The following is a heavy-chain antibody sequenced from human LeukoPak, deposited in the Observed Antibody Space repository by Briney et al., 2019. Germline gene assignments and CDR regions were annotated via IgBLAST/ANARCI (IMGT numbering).Heavy chain of an antibody. D-gene: IGHD6-13*01. CDR1: GGSISSYY. Sequence: SETLSLTCTVSGGSISSYYWSWIRQPAGKGLEWIGRIYTSGSTNYNPSLKSRVTMSVDTSKNQFSLKLSSVTAADTAAYYCARERKGYSSSWSYYFDYWGQGTLVTVSS. CDR3: ARERKGYSSSWSYYFDY. J-gene: IGHJ4*02. V-gene: IGHV4-4*07. CDR2: IYTSGST.